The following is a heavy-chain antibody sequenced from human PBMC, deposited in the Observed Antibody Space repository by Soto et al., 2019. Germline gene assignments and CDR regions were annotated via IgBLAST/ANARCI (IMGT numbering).Heavy chain of an antibody. CDR1: GGPVRDAYAY. CDR3: ARELEGGVFDI. Sequence: PSETLSLTCTVSGGPVRDAYAYWTWIRQPPGKGLEWMGYLSYTGSTYYNPSLRNRATISVDESSNHLSLRLSSVTAADTAVYYCARELEGGVFDIWGRGTLVTVSS. V-gene: IGHV4-30-4*01. J-gene: IGHJ3*02. D-gene: IGHD2-8*02. CDR2: LSYTGST.